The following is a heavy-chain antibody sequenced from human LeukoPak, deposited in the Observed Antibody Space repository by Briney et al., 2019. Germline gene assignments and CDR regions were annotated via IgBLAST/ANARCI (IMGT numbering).Heavy chain of an antibody. D-gene: IGHD1-14*01. V-gene: IGHV4-39*07. Sequence: PSETLSLTCTVSGGSISSGGYYWSWIRQSPGKGLEWIGEINHSGSTNYNPSLKSRVTISVDTSKNQFSLQLTSVTAADTAVYYCARGYNRAYFDYWGQGTLVTVSS. CDR2: INHSGST. CDR1: GGSISSGGYY. CDR3: ARGYNRAYFDY. J-gene: IGHJ4*02.